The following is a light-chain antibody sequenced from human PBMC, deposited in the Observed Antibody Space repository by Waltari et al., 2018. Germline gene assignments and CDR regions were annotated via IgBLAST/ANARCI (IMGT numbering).Light chain of an antibody. V-gene: IGKV3-15*01. Sequence: SCRASQSVTSNLAWYQQRPGQPPRLLIFGASTRATGVPARFSGSGSGTEFTLTIRSLQSEDFAVYYCQQYNVWPPMTFGQGTRLEIK. CDR1: QSVTSN. CDR3: QQYNVWPPMT. CDR2: GAS. J-gene: IGKJ5*01.